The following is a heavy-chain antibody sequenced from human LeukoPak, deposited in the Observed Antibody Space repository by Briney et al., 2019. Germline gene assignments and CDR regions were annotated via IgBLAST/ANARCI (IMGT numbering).Heavy chain of an antibody. V-gene: IGHV1-69*05. D-gene: IGHD6-25*01. CDR3: ARGESSGRKDYYYMDV. J-gene: IGHJ6*03. Sequence: SVKVSCRASGGTFSSYAISWVRQAPGQGLEWMGGIIPIFSTANYAQKFQGRVTITTDESTSTAYMELSSLRSEDTAVYYCARGESSGRKDYYYMDVWGKGTTVTVSS. CDR1: GGTFSSYA. CDR2: IIPIFSTA.